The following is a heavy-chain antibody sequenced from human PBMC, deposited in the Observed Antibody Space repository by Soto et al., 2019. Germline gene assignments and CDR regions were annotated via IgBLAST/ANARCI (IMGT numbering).Heavy chain of an antibody. CDR2: IDPNSGGT. D-gene: IGHD2-15*01. CDR1: GYTFTSYA. V-gene: IGHV1-2*04. Sequence: GASVKVSCKASGYTFTSYAMNWVRPAPGQGLEWMVCIDPNSGGTNYAQKFQGWVTMTRDTSISTAYMELSRLRSDDTAVYYCARDGQGWSPHGMDVWGQGTTVTVSS. CDR3: ARDGQGWSPHGMDV. J-gene: IGHJ6*02.